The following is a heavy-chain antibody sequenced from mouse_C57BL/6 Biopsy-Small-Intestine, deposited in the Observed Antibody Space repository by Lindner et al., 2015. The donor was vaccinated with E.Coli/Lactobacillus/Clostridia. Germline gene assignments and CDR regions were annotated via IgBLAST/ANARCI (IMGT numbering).Heavy chain of an antibody. CDR1: GYTFTSYI. Sequence: VQLQESGPELVKPGASVKMSCKASGYTFTSYIMHWVKQKPGQGLEWIGYINPYSDGTNYNEKFKGKATLTSDKSSSTAYMELSRLTSEDSAVYYCASGTGYFDYWGQGTTLTVSS. J-gene: IGHJ2*01. V-gene: IGHV1-14*01. CDR3: ASGTGYFDY. D-gene: IGHD4-1*01. CDR2: INPYSDGT.